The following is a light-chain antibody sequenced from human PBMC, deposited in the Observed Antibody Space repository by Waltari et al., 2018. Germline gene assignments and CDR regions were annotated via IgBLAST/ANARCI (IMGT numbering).Light chain of an antibody. J-gene: IGKJ3*01. CDR1: QRLLHSNGYNF. CDR3: MQALQTPFT. Sequence: DIVMTQSPLSLPVTPGEPASISGRSSQRLLHSNGYNFLDWYLQKPGQSPQLLIHLASTRASGVPDRFSGSGSGTDFTLKISRLEAEDVGVYYCMQALQTPFTFGPGTKVHIK. CDR2: LAS. V-gene: IGKV2-28*01.